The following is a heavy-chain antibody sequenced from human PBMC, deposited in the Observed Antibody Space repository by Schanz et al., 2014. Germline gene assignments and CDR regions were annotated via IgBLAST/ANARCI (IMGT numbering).Heavy chain of an antibody. Sequence: EVQLVESGGGLVQPGGSLRLSCAASGFSISDHTMRWDRQAPGKGLVWVSRTSNDGSFTTFADSVKGRFTISRDNAKNTLYLQMNSLRAEDTAVYYCARPLGPNYYYYGLDVWGQGTTVTVSS. CDR2: TSNDGSFT. J-gene: IGHJ6*02. CDR3: ARPLGPNYYYYGLDV. V-gene: IGHV3-74*02. CDR1: GFSISDHT.